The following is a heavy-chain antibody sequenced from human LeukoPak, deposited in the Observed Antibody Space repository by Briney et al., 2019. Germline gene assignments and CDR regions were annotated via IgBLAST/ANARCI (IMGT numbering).Heavy chain of an antibody. J-gene: IGHJ4*02. D-gene: IGHD6-19*01. Sequence: GGSLRLSCAASGFTFSSYAMHWVRQAPGKGLEYVSAISSNGGSTYYANSVKGRFTISRDNSKNTLYLQMGSLRAEDMAVYYCARPNGYSSGWYRCWGQGTLGTVSS. CDR2: ISSNGGST. V-gene: IGHV3-64*01. CDR1: GFTFSSYA. CDR3: ARPNGYSSGWYRC.